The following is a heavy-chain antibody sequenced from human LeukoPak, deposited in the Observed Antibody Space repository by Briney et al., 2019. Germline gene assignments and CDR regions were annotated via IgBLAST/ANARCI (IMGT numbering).Heavy chain of an antibody. V-gene: IGHV3-23*01. Sequence: GGSLRLSCAASGFTFSNYAMSWVRQAPGKGLEWVSAISANGGGTYCADSVKGRFTISRDNSKNTLYLQMNSLRAEDTAVYYCAKGSSPFDSWGQGTLVTVSS. CDR2: ISANGGGT. CDR3: AKGSSPFDS. J-gene: IGHJ4*02. D-gene: IGHD6-13*01. CDR1: GFTFSNYA.